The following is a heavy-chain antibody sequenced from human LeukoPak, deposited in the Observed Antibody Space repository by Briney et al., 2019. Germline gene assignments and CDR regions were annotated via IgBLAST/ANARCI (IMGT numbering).Heavy chain of an antibody. Sequence: PGGSLRLSCSASGFTFSSYAMYWVRQAAGKGLEYVSGISSNGGSTYYADSVKGRFTISRDNSKNTLYLQVSSLRAEDTAVYYCVKITSSSGGDYWGQGTLVTVSS. V-gene: IGHV3-64D*09. CDR2: ISSNGGST. CDR1: GFTFSSYA. J-gene: IGHJ4*02. CDR3: VKITSSSGGDY. D-gene: IGHD6-19*01.